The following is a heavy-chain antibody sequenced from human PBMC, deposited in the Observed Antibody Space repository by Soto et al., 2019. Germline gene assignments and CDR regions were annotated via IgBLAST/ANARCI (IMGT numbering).Heavy chain of an antibody. CDR1: GYTFTSYY. J-gene: IGHJ6*03. Sequence: ASVKVSCKASGYTFTSYYMHWVRQAPGQGLEWMGIINPSGGSTSYAQKFQGRVTMTRDTSTSTVYMELSSLRSEDTAVYYCARGQLAYYDFWSGYPNYYYYYMDVWGKGTTVTVSS. CDR3: ARGQLAYYDFWSGYPNYYYYYMDV. V-gene: IGHV1-46*03. D-gene: IGHD3-3*01. CDR2: INPSGGST.